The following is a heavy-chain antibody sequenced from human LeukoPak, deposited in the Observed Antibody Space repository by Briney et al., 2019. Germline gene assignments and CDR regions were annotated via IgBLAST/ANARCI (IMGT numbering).Heavy chain of an antibody. D-gene: IGHD6-19*01. Sequence: GASVKVSCKASGGTFSSYAISWVRQAPGQGLEWMGGIIPIFGTANYAQKFQGRVTITADESTSTAYMELSSLRSEDTAVYYCARNGYSSGWDYYYFDYWGQGTLVTVSS. CDR1: GGTFSSYA. J-gene: IGHJ4*02. CDR2: IIPIFGTA. V-gene: IGHV1-69*13. CDR3: ARNGYSSGWDYYYFDY.